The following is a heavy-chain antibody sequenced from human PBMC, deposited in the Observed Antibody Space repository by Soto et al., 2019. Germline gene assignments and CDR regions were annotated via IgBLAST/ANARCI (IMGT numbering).Heavy chain of an antibody. CDR3: ARDSDGKPYYYYYGMDV. D-gene: IGHD3-10*01. J-gene: IGHJ6*02. CDR1: GFTFSSYW. V-gene: IGHV3-7*01. CDR2: IKQDGSEK. Sequence: GGSLRLSCAASGFTFSSYWMSWVRQAPGKGLEWVANIKQDGSEKYYVDSVKGRFTISRDNAKNSLYLQMNSLRAEDTAVYYGARDSDGKPYYYYYGMDVWGQGTTVTVSS.